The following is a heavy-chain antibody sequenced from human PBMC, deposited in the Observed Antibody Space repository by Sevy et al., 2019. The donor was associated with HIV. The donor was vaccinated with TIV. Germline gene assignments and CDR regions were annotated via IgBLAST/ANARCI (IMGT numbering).Heavy chain of an antibody. D-gene: IGHD3-3*01. CDR1: GFTFSSYG. CDR3: AKVEGIGVVDYYYYYGMDV. J-gene: IGHJ6*02. V-gene: IGHV3-30*18. Sequence: GGSLRLSCAASGFTFSSYGMHWVRQAPGKGLEWVAVISYDGSNKYYADSVKGRFTISRDNYKNTLYLQMDSLRAEDTAVYYCAKVEGIGVVDYYYYYGMDVWGQGTTVTVSS. CDR2: ISYDGSNK.